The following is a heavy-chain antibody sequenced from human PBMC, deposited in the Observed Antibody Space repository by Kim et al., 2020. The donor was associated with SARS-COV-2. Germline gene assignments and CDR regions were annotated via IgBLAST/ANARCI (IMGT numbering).Heavy chain of an antibody. CDR2: INHSGST. J-gene: IGHJ4*02. Sequence: SETLSLTCAVYGGSFSGYYWSWIRQPPGKGLEWIGEINHSGSTNYNPSLKSRVTISVDTSKNQFSLKLSSVTAADTAVYYCARLRGRRGYWGQGTPVTAS. D-gene: IGHD3-10*01. CDR3: ARLRGRRGY. CDR1: GGSFSGYY. V-gene: IGHV4-34*01.